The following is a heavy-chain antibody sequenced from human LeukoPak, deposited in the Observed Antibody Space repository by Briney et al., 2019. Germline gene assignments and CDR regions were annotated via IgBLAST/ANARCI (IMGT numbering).Heavy chain of an antibody. CDR2: ISGSGGST. CDR1: GFTFSSYA. J-gene: IGHJ5*02. D-gene: IGHD3-10*01. CDR3: AKENEWFGEPKRGVNWFDP. Sequence: PGGSLRLSCAASGFTFSSYAMSWVRQAPGKGLEWVSAISGSGGSTYYADSVKGRFTISRDNSKNTLYLQMNSLRAEDTAVYYCAKENEWFGEPKRGVNWFDPWGQGTLVTVSS. V-gene: IGHV3-23*01.